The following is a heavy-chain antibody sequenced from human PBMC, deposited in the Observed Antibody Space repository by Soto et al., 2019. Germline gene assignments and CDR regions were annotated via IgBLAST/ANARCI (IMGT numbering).Heavy chain of an antibody. J-gene: IGHJ5*02. Sequence: QVQLVQSGVEVKKPGASVNVSCKASGYTFTRYGIAWVRQAPGQGLEWMGWISGYNGNRNYVENFQGRLTMTTDTSTSTAYMELSSLRSDDTAIYYCAKIAVFGIVLGGKGLDPWGQGTLVIVSS. CDR2: ISGYNGNR. D-gene: IGHD3-3*01. CDR1: GYTFTRYG. V-gene: IGHV1-18*04. CDR3: AKIAVFGIVLGGKGLDP.